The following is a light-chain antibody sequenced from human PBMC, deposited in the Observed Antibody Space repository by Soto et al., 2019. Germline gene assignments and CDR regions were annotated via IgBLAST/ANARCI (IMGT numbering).Light chain of an antibody. J-gene: IGKJ1*01. CDR1: QSVSSN. CDR2: DAS. V-gene: IGKV3-20*01. Sequence: EIVLTQSPCTLSLSPGERATLSCRASQSVSSNLAWYQQKPGQAPRLLIYDASNRATGIPARFSGSGSGTDFTLTISRLEPEDFAVYYCQQYGSSPWTFGQGTKVDIK. CDR3: QQYGSSPWT.